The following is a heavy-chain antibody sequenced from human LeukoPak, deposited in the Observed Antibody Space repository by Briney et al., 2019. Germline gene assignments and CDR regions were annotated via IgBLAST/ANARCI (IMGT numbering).Heavy chain of an antibody. CDR3: ATGLEGATPFDY. V-gene: IGHV1-24*01. J-gene: IGHJ4*02. CDR1: GYTLTELS. Sequence: ASVKVSCKVSGYTLTELSTHWVRQAPGKGLEWMGGFDPEDGETIYAQKFQGRVTMTEDTSTDTAYMELSSLRSEDTAVYYCATGLEGATPFDYWGQGTLVTVSS. D-gene: IGHD1-26*01. CDR2: FDPEDGET.